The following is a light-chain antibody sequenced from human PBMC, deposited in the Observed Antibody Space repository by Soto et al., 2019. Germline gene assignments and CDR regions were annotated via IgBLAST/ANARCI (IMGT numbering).Light chain of an antibody. CDR2: GNS. CDR3: QSYDSSLSGSV. Sequence: QSVLKQPPSVSGAPGQRVPISCTGSSSNIGASYAVHWYQQLPGTAPKLLIYGNSNRPSGVPDRFSGSKSGTSASLAITGLQAEDEADYYCQSYDSSLSGSVFGGGTKLTVL. CDR1: SSNIGASYA. V-gene: IGLV1-40*01. J-gene: IGLJ3*02.